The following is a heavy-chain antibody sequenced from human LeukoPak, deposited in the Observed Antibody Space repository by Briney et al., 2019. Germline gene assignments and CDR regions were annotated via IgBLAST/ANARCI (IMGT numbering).Heavy chain of an antibody. CDR1: GFTLSGDY. CDR2: IFGAGTT. CDR3: ARAIQFGGYFDY. V-gene: IGHV3-53*01. D-gene: IGHD2-15*01. J-gene: IGHJ4*02. Sequence: PGGSLRLSCAASGFTLSGDYMSWVRQAPGKGLEWVSVIFGAGTTYYADSVKGRFTISRDNSKNKLYLQMNSLRAEDTAVYYCARAIQFGGYFDYWGQGTLVTVST.